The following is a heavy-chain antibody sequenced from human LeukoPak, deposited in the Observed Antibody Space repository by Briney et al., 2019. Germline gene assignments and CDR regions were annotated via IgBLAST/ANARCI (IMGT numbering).Heavy chain of an antibody. D-gene: IGHD1-14*01. CDR1: VFTFDDYA. CDR3: AKGTPDAFDI. CDR2: VSGDGGST. Sequence: PGGSLRLSCPASVFTFDDYAIHWVRQAPGQGLEWVSLVSGDGGSTYYADSVKGRFTISRDNSKNSLYLQMNSLRNEDAALYYCAKGTPDAFDIWGQGTMVTVSS. J-gene: IGHJ3*02. V-gene: IGHV3-43*02.